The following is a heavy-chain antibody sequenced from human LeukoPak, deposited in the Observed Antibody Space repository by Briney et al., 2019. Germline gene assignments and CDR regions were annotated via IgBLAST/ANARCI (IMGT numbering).Heavy chain of an antibody. J-gene: IGHJ4*02. CDR1: GSTFSSYD. Sequence: GGSLRLSCAASGSTFSSYDMSWVRQAPGKGLEWVSAISGSGGSTYYADSVTGRFTISRDNSKNTLYLRMNSLRAEDTAVYYCAKSSGSYYFLDYWGQGTLVTVSS. CDR2: ISGSGGST. CDR3: AKSSGSYYFLDY. V-gene: IGHV3-23*01. D-gene: IGHD1-26*01.